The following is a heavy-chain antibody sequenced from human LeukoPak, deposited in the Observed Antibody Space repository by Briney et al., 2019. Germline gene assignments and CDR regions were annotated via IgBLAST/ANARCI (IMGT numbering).Heavy chain of an antibody. J-gene: IGHJ6*02. CDR3: TRADFGGTSDYYFHGLDV. D-gene: IGHD4-23*01. Sequence: HXVXQAXXXXLXWXGXXNPGGRSPSYAQKFQGRVTMTRDTSTRTVYMELSSLRSEDTAVYYCTRADFGGTSDYYFHGLDVWGQGTTVTVSS. CDR2: XNPGGRSP. V-gene: IGHV1-46*01.